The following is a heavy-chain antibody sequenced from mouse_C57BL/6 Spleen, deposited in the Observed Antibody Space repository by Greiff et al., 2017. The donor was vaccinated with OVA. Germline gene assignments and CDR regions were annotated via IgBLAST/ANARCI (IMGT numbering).Heavy chain of an antibody. CDR2: IYPGDGDT. D-gene: IGHD1-1*01. J-gene: IGHJ2*01. CDR1: GYAFSSSW. V-gene: IGHV1-82*01. CDR3: ARSWVYGSGYDY. Sequence: QVQLQQSGPELVKPGASVKISCKASGYAFSSSWMNWVKQRPGKGLEWIGRIYPGDGDTNYNGKFKGKATLTADKSSSTAYMQLSSLTSEDSAVYFCARSWVYGSGYDYWGQGTTLSVSS.